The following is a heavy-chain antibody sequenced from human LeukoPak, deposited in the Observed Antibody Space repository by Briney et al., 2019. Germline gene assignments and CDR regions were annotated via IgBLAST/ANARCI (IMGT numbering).Heavy chain of an antibody. CDR1: GYSISSGYY. V-gene: IGHV4-38-2*02. J-gene: IGHJ5*02. D-gene: IGHD6-13*01. Sequence: SETLSLTCTVSGYSISSGYYWGWIRQPPGKGLEWIGSIYHSGSTYYNPSLKSRVTISVDTSKNQFSLKLSSVTARDTDVYYCARATPPDSSSWFDPWGQGTLVTVSS. CDR3: ARATPPDSSSWFDP. CDR2: IYHSGST.